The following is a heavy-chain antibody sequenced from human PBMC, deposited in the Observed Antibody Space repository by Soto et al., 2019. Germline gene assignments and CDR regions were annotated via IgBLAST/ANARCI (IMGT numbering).Heavy chain of an antibody. Sequence: QVRLAQSGGGVVQPGRSLTLSCAASGYSITNHGMHWVRQAPGKGLEWLALIWAHGTAKYYADSVKGRFTVSRDTSTNTVYLPMDSLRAEDTATYYCGKDIRLVSIDYWGQIALVTVSS. CDR3: GKDIRLVSIDY. J-gene: IGHJ4*02. CDR2: IWAHGTAK. V-gene: IGHV3-33*06. CDR1: GYSITNHG. D-gene: IGHD1-1*01.